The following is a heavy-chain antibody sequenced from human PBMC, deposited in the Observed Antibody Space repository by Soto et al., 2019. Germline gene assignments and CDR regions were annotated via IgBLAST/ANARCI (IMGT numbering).Heavy chain of an antibody. V-gene: IGHV3-23*01. D-gene: IGHD4-4*01. CDR3: AKEHRPVSNSVIIDY. Sequence: GGSLRLSCAASGFTFSSYAMSWVRQAPGKGLEWVSAISGSGSSTYYADSVKGRFTISRDNSKNTLYLQMNSLRDEDTAVYYCAKEHRPVSNSVIIDYWGQGTLVTVSS. CDR2: ISGSGSST. J-gene: IGHJ4*02. CDR1: GFTFSSYA.